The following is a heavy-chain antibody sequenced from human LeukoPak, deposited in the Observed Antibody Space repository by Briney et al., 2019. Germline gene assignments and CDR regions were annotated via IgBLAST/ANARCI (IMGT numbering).Heavy chain of an antibody. CDR3: ARGRLLGDYFDY. V-gene: IGHV3-48*03. CDR2: LSSSGSTI. J-gene: IGHJ4*02. CDR1: GFTFSSYE. Sequence: GGSLRLSCAASGFTFSSYEMNWVRQAPGKGLEWVSYLSSSGSTIYYADSVKGRFTISRDNAKNSLYLQMNSLRAEDTAVYYCARGRLLGDYFDYWGQGTLVTVSS. D-gene: IGHD3-16*01.